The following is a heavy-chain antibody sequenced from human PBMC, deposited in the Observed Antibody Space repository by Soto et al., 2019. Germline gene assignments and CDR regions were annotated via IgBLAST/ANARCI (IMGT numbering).Heavy chain of an antibody. D-gene: IGHD1-26*01. CDR3: ARGRGGTYDAFDI. CDR2: IYYSGTT. J-gene: IGHJ3*02. Sequence: SETLCLTCTVSGGSMSRYFWSWIRQPPGKGLEWIGYIYYSGTTNYNPSLKSRVTTSLDTSENQFSLKVVSLTAADTAFYYCARGRGGTYDAFDIWGPGTLVTVSS. V-gene: IGHV4-59*01. CDR1: GGSMSRYF.